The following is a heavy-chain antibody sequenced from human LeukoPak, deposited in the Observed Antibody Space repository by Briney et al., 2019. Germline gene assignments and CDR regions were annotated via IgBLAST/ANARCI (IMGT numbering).Heavy chain of an antibody. CDR3: ARPKEIAATDPYFDY. CDR2: INSDGSSA. Sequence: AGGSLRLSCAASGFTFSSYWMHWVRQVPGKGLVWVSRINSDGSSASYADSVKGRFTISRDNAKNTLYLQMNSLRVEDTAVYYCARPKEIAATDPYFDYWGQGTLVTVSS. V-gene: IGHV3-74*01. J-gene: IGHJ4*02. CDR1: GFTFSSYW. D-gene: IGHD6-13*01.